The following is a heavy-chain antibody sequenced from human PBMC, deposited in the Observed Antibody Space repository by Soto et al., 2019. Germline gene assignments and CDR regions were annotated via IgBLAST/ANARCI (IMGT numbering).Heavy chain of an antibody. D-gene: IGHD3-10*01. CDR3: ATMRYGSGSYKAPYYYYYYMDV. Sequence: EVQLVESGGGLVQPGGSLRLSCAASGFTFSSYSMNWVRQAPGKGLEWVSYISSSSSTIYYADSVKGRFIISRDNAKNSLYLQMNSLRAEDTAVYYCATMRYGSGSYKAPYYYYYYMDVWGKGTTVTVSS. CDR2: ISSSSSTI. V-gene: IGHV3-48*01. CDR1: GFTFSSYS. J-gene: IGHJ6*03.